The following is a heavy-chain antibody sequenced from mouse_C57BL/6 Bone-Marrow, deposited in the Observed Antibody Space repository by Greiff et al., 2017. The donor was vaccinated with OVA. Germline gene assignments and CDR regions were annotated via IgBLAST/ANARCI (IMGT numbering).Heavy chain of an antibody. CDR2: ISGGGGNT. D-gene: IGHD1-1*01. V-gene: IGHV5-9*01. J-gene: IGHJ4*01. Sequence: EVMLVESGGGLVKPGGSLKLSCAASGFTFSSYTMSWVRQTPEQMLEWVATISGGGGNTYYPDSVKGRFTISSDNAKNTLYLQMSSLRSEDTALYYCARQGRLLRYCYAMDYWGQGTSVTVSS. CDR1: GFTFSSYT. CDR3: ARQGRLLRYCYAMDY.